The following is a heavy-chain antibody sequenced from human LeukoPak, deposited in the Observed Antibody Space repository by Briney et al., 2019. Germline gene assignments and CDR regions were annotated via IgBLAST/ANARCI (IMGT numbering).Heavy chain of an antibody. D-gene: IGHD5-18*01. CDR1: GFTFNNYA. J-gene: IGHJ4*02. V-gene: IGHV3-23*01. CDR2: ISGSGGSS. CDR3: AKDLYTYGPRGPDH. Sequence: PGGSLRLSCAASGFTFNNYAMSWVRQAPGKGLEWVSAISGSGGSSYYADSVKGRFTISRDNSKNTVYLQMNSLRAEDTAVYYCAKDLYTYGPRGPDHWGQGTLVTVSS.